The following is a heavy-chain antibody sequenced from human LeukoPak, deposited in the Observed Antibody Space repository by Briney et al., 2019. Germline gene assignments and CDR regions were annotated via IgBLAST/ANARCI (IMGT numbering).Heavy chain of an antibody. CDR2: LHADGVEQ. V-gene: IGHV3-7*01. J-gene: IGHJ4*02. D-gene: IGHD5-18*01. Sequence: GSLRLSCAASGFSLSGYWMTWVRQAPGKGLEWVARLHADGVEQNYVDSVTGRFTMSRDNAKNSLDLQMNSLRVEDTAVYYCARGGYSFDYLGQGTLVAVSS. CDR3: ARGGYSFDY. CDR1: GFSLSGYW.